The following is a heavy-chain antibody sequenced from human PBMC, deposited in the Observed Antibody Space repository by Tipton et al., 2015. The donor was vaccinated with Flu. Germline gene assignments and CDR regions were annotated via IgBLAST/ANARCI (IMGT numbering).Heavy chain of an antibody. CDR1: GGSISSYY. CDR3: ARERRDSSSEDAFDI. D-gene: IGHD6-13*01. J-gene: IGHJ3*02. Sequence: TLSLTCTVSGGSISSYYWSWIRQPPGKGLEWIGYIYYSGSTNYNPSLKSRVTISVDTSKNQFSLKLSSVTAADTAVYYCARERRDSSSEDAFDIWGQGTMVTVSS. CDR2: IYYSGST. V-gene: IGHV4-59*01.